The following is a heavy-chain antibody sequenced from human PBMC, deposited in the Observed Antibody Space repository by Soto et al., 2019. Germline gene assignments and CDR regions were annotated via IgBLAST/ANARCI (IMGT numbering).Heavy chain of an antibody. CDR1: GFTFSSYG. D-gene: IGHD3-3*01. J-gene: IGHJ6*02. Sequence: GGSLRLSCAASGFTFSSYGMHWVRQAPGKGLEWVAVISYDGSNKYYADSAKGRFTISRDNSKNTLYLQMNNLRAEDTAVYYCARDRGIFGVVIPPEGLEVWGHGTTVTVSS. CDR3: ARDRGIFGVVIPPEGLEV. CDR2: ISYDGSNK. V-gene: IGHV3-30*03.